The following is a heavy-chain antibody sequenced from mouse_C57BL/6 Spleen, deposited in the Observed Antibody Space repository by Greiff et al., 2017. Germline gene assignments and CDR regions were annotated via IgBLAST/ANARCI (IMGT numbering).Heavy chain of an antibody. D-gene: IGHD2-1*01. V-gene: IGHV1-59*01. CDR1: GYTFTSYW. CDR2: IDPSDSYT. CDR3: ARVYYGNYVDYFDY. J-gene: IGHJ2*01. Sequence: QVQLQQPGAELVRPGTSVKLSCKASGYTFTSYWMHWVKQRPGQGLEWIGVIDPSDSYTNYNQKFKGKATLTVDTSSSTAYMQLSSLTSEDSAVYYCARVYYGNYVDYFDYWGQGTTLTVSS.